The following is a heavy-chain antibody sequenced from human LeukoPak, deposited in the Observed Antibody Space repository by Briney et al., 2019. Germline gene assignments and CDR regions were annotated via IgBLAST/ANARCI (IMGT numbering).Heavy chain of an antibody. CDR3: ARGRGEWLVLNYFDY. J-gene: IGHJ4*02. Sequence: SETLSLTCAVSGGSISSGGYSWSWIRQPPGRDLEWIGYISHSGSTSYNPSLKSRVTISVDRSKNQFSLKLNSVTAADTAVYYCARGRGEWLVLNYFDYWGQGTLVTVSS. V-gene: IGHV4-30-2*01. CDR1: GGSISSGGYS. CDR2: ISHSGST. D-gene: IGHD6-19*01.